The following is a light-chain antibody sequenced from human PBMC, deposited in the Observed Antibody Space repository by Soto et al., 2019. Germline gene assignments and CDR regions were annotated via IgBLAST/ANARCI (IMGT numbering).Light chain of an antibody. CDR2: DAS. Sequence: EVVMTQSPATLSVSPGEIATLSCRASQSVSSNLVWYQQKPGQAPMLLIYDASTRATGIPARFSGSGSRTESTITINSLQSEDFALYFYKQCNNWTYTFGHGTKLEIK. V-gene: IGKV3-15*01. CDR1: QSVSSN. J-gene: IGKJ2*01. CDR3: KQCNNWTYT.